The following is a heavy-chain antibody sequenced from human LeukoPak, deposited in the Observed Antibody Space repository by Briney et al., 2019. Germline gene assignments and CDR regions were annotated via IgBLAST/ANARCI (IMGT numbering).Heavy chain of an antibody. CDR3: ARVVGPGGSVGKRLIDY. D-gene: IGHD2-21*01. CDR2: IYYSGST. CDR1: GGSISSGGYY. V-gene: IGHV4-31*03. Sequence: SQTLSLTCTVSGGSISSGGYYWSWIRQHPGKGLEWIGYIYYSGSTYYNPSLKSRVTISVDTSKNQFSLKLSSVTAADTAVYYCARVVGPGGSVGKRLIDYWGQGTLVTVSS. J-gene: IGHJ4*02.